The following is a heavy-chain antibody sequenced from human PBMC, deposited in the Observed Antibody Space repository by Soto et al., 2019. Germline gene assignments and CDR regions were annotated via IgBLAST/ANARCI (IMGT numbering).Heavy chain of an antibody. CDR1: GFSLSTSGVG. V-gene: IGHV2-5*02. Sequence: QITLEESGPTRVKPTQSLALTCTFSGFSLSTSGVGVCWVRQPPGKALEWLALIYWDDDKRYSPSLQSRLTITKDTAKNQVVLIMINMDPVDTATYYGAHSPWTGTKAYFDYWGQGTLVTDSS. D-gene: IGHD1-1*01. CDR3: AHSPWTGTKAYFDY. CDR2: IYWDDDK. J-gene: IGHJ4*02.